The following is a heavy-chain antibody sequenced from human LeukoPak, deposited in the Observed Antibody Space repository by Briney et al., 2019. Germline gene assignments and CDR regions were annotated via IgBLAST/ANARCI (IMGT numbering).Heavy chain of an antibody. D-gene: IGHD2-21*01. CDR2: IYYSGST. CDR1: GGSFSDYY. V-gene: IGHV4-59*08. Sequence: SETLSLTCVVYGGSFSDYYWSWIRQPPGKGLEWIGYIYYSGSTNYNPSLKSRVTISVDTSKNQFSLKLSSVTAADTAVYYCARRGGANWFDPWGQGTLVTVSS. CDR3: ARRGGANWFDP. J-gene: IGHJ5*02.